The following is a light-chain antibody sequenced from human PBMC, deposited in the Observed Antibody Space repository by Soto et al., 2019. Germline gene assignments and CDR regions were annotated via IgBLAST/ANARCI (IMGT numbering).Light chain of an antibody. CDR2: LNSDGSH. V-gene: IGLV4-69*01. Sequence: QPVLTQSPSASASLGASVKLTCTLSSGHSSYAITWHQQQPEKGPRYLMKLNSDGSHSKGDGIPDRFSGSSSGADRYLTISSLQSEDEADYYCQTWGTDIHVVFGGGTKLTVL. CDR1: SGHSSYA. J-gene: IGLJ2*01. CDR3: QTWGTDIHVV.